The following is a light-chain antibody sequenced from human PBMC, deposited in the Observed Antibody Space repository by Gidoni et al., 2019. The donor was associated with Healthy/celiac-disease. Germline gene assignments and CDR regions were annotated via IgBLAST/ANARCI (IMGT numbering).Light chain of an antibody. Sequence: QSVLTQPPSVSEAPRQRVTISCSGSSPNIGNNAVNWYQKLPGKAPKLLIYYDDRLPSGVSDRFSGSKSGTSASLAISGLQSEDEADYYCAAWDDSLNGQVFGGGTKLTVL. V-gene: IGLV1-36*01. CDR1: SPNIGNNA. CDR2: YDD. CDR3: AAWDDSLNGQV. J-gene: IGLJ3*02.